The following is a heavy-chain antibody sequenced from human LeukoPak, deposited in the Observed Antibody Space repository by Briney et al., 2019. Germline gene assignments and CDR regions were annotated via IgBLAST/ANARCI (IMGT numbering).Heavy chain of an antibody. Sequence: GGSLRLSCAASGFTFSSYAMSWVRQAPGKGLEWVSSISGSGGTSYYADSVKGRFTISRDSAKNMLFLQMNRLRAEDTAVYYCAKSPYFYNSGRSVDVWGKGTTVTVSS. CDR3: AKSPYFYNSGRSVDV. D-gene: IGHD3-10*01. V-gene: IGHV3-23*01. CDR1: GFTFSSYA. CDR2: ISGSGGTS. J-gene: IGHJ6*04.